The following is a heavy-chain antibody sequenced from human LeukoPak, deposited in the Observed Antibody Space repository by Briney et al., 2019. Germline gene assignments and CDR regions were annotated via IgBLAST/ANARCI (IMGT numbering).Heavy chain of an antibody. V-gene: IGHV3-23*01. CDR1: GFTFSSYA. D-gene: IGHD3-10*01. CDR2: ISGSGGST. Sequence: GGSLRLSCAASGFTFSSYAMSWVRQAPGKGLEWVSAISGSGGSTYYADSVKGRFTISRDNSKNTLYLQMSSLRAEDTAVYYCAKDPHTDYYGSGSYFDYWGQGTLVTVSS. J-gene: IGHJ4*02. CDR3: AKDPHTDYYGSGSYFDY.